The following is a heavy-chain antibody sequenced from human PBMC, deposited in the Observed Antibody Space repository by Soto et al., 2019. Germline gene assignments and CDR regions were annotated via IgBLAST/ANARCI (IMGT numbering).Heavy chain of an antibody. CDR1: GFSFSSYW. V-gene: IGHV3-74*01. Sequence: EVQLVESGGGLVQPGGSPRLSCAVSGFSFSSYWMHWVRQAPGKGLEWVSRINSDGSRTYYADSVKGRFTISRDNAKNTLYLQMNSLRAEDTAVYYCARVRVGSYNWFDPWGQGTLVTVSS. J-gene: IGHJ5*02. CDR3: ARVRVGSYNWFDP. CDR2: INSDGSRT. D-gene: IGHD6-13*01.